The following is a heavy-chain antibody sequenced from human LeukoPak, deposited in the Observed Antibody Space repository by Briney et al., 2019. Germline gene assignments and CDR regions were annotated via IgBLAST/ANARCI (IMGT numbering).Heavy chain of an antibody. CDR1: GFTFSSYW. D-gene: IGHD3-22*01. J-gene: IGHJ5*02. CDR3: ARTSIYYDSSGYRS. CDR2: IKQDGSEK. Sequence: GGSLRLSCAASGFTFSSYWMSWVRQAPGKGLEWVANIKQDGSEKYYVDSVKGRFTISRDNAKNSLYLQMNSLRAEDTAVYYCARTSIYYDSSGYRSWGQGTLVTVSS. V-gene: IGHV3-7*01.